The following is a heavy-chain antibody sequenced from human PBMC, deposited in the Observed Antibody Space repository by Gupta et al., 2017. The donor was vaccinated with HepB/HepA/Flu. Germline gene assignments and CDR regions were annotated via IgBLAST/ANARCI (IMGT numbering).Heavy chain of an antibody. CDR1: GFSLSTRGVG. V-gene: IGHV2-5*02. CDR2: IYWDDDK. J-gene: IGHJ4*02. CDR3: AHGYFDSSGAQIDY. Sequence: ITLKESGPTLVKPTQTLTLTCTFSGFSLSTRGVGVGWSRQPPGKALEWLALIYWDDDKRYSPSVKSRVTITKDTSKNQVVLTLTNMDPVDTATYYCAHGYFDSSGAQIDYWGQGTLVTVSS. D-gene: IGHD3-22*01.